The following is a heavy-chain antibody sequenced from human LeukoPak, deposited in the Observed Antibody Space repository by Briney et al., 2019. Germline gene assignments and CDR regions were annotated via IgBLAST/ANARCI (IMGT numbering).Heavy chain of an antibody. V-gene: IGHV4-34*01. CDR1: GGSFSGYY. CDR2: INHSGST. D-gene: IGHD2-8*01. CDR3: ARGTWSHYFDY. Sequence: SETLSLTCAVYGGSFSGYYWSWIRQPPGKGLEWIGEINHSGSTNYNPSLKSRVTISVDTSKNQFSQKLSSVTAADTAVYYCARGTWSHYFDYWGQGTLVTVSS. J-gene: IGHJ4*02.